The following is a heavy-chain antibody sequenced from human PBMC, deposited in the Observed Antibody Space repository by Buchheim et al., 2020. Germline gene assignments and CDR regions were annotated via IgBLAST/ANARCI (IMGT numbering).Heavy chain of an antibody. Sequence: EVQLVESGRGLVQPGGSLRLSCAASGFTFSSYSMNWVRQAPGKGLEWVSYISSSSTIYYADSVKGRFTISRDNAKHSLYLQMNSLRAEDTAVYYCAREGSSSWTTPLWYWGQGTL. J-gene: IGHJ4*02. D-gene: IGHD6-13*01. CDR2: ISSSSTI. CDR3: AREGSSSWTTPLWY. V-gene: IGHV3-48*01. CDR1: GFTFSSYS.